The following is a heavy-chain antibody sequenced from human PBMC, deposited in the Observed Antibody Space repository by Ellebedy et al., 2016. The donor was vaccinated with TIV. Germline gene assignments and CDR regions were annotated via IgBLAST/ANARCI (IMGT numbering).Heavy chain of an antibody. CDR3: AREDGDYPVDAFDV. D-gene: IGHD4-17*01. Sequence: GGSLRLXXAASGFTFSSYWMHWVRQDPGKGLVWLSRTDSDGSNTNYADSVKGRFTISRDNSKNTVHLHMNTLRSDDTAIYYCAREDGDYPVDAFDVWGQGTRVTVSS. CDR1: GFTFSSYW. J-gene: IGHJ3*01. V-gene: IGHV3-74*01. CDR2: TDSDGSNT.